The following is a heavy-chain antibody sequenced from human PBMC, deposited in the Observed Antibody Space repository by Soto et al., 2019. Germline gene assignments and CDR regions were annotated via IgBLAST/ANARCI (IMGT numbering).Heavy chain of an antibody. CDR2: INAGNVNT. V-gene: IGHV1-3*01. D-gene: IGHD2-15*01. J-gene: IGHJ5*02. CDR1: GYTFTRYA. CDR3: ARGVLVVVVARDNWFDP. Sequence: ASVKVSCKSSGYTFTRYAMHWVRQAPGQRLEWMGWINAGNVNTKYSQKFQGRVTISRDTSASTAYMELNSLRSEDTAVYYCARGVLVVVVARDNWFDPWGQGTLVTVSS.